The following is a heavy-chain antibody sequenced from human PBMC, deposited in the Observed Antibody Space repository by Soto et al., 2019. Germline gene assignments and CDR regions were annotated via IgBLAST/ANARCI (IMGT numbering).Heavy chain of an antibody. J-gene: IGHJ5*02. D-gene: IGHD5-12*01. Sequence: QVQLVQSGAEVKKPGSSVKVSCKASGGTFSSYAISWVRQAPGQGLEWMGGIIPIFGTANYAQKFQGRVTITADESTSTAYMELSSLRSEDTAVYYCASDGAAYSGYDLGWFDPWGQGTLVTVSS. CDR2: IIPIFGTA. V-gene: IGHV1-69*12. CDR3: ASDGAAYSGYDLGWFDP. CDR1: GGTFSSYA.